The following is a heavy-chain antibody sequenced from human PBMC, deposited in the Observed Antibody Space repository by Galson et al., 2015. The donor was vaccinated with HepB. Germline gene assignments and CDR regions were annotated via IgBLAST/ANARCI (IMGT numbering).Heavy chain of an antibody. CDR2: IYYSGST. V-gene: IGHV4-59*08. CDR3: VRLRRGTTGGGFHI. D-gene: IGHD1-7*01. J-gene: IGHJ3*02. CDR1: GGSISSYY. Sequence: ETLSLTCTVSGGSISSYYWSWLRQPPGEGLEWVGYIYYSGSTNYNSSLKSRVTISVDTPKNQFSLKLTSVTAADTAVYYCVRLRRGTTGGGFHIWGQGTMVTVSS.